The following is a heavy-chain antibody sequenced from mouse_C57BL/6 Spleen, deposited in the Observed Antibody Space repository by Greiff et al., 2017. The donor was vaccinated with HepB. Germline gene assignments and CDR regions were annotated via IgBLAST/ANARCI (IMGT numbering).Heavy chain of an antibody. CDR1: GYAFSSSW. V-gene: IGHV1-82*01. Sequence: VQLQQSGPELVKPGASVKISCKASGYAFSSSWMNWVKQRPGKGLEWIGRIYPGDGDTNYNGKFKGKATLTADKSSSTADMQLSSLTSEDSAVYFCARDYYGSSYYYYAMDYWGQGTSVTVSS. CDR2: IYPGDGDT. D-gene: IGHD1-1*01. CDR3: ARDYYGSSYYYYAMDY. J-gene: IGHJ4*01.